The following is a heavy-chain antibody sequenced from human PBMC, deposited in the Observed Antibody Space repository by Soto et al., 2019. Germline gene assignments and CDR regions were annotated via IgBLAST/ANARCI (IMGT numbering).Heavy chain of an antibody. CDR2: MNPNSGNT. CDR1: GYTFTSYD. CDR3: ARGASYYDFWSGCLGASDI. V-gene: IGHV1-8*01. J-gene: IGHJ3*02. Sequence: ASVKVSCKASGYTFTSYDINWVRQATGQGLEWMGWMNPNSGNTGYAQKFQGRVTMTRNTSISTAYVELSSLRSEDTAVYYCARGASYYDFWSGCLGASDIWGQGTMVTVSS. D-gene: IGHD3-3*01.